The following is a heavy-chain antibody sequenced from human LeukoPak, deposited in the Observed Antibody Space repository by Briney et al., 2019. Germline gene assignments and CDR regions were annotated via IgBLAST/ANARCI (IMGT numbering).Heavy chain of an antibody. D-gene: IGHD5-24*01. J-gene: IGHJ4*02. CDR3: ARLGSGDGYTNY. Sequence: ASVKVSCKASGYTFTSYDINWVRQATGQGLEWMGWMNPNSGNTGYAQKFQGRVTITRNTSISTAYMELSRLKSDDTAVYYCARLGSGDGYTNYWGQGTLVTVSS. CDR1: GYTFTSYD. V-gene: IGHV1-8*03. CDR2: MNPNSGNT.